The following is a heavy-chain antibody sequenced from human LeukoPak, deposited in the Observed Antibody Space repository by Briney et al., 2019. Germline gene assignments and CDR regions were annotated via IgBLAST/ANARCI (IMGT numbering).Heavy chain of an antibody. CDR1: GYTFTGYY. J-gene: IGHJ5*02. Sequence: ASVKVSCKASGYTFTGYYMHWVRQAPGQGLEWMGWINPNSGGTNYAQKLQGRVTMTTDTSTSTAYMELRSLRSDDTAVYYCARAGHYYYDSSGYWGDNWFDPWGQGTLVTVSS. D-gene: IGHD3-22*01. CDR2: INPNSGGT. V-gene: IGHV1-2*02. CDR3: ARAGHYYYDSSGYWGDNWFDP.